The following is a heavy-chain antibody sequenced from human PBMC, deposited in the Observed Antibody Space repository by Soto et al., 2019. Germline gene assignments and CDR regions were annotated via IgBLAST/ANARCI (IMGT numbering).Heavy chain of an antibody. Sequence: QVQLVQSGAEVKKPGASVKVSCKASGYTFTSYGISWVRQAPGQGLEWMGWISAYNGNTNYAQKLQGRVTMTTDTSTSKDYMELRSLRSDDTAVYYCAREGSYYYDSSGFDYWGQGTLVTVSS. J-gene: IGHJ4*02. CDR3: AREGSYYYDSSGFDY. CDR2: ISAYNGNT. D-gene: IGHD3-22*01. CDR1: GYTFTSYG. V-gene: IGHV1-18*04.